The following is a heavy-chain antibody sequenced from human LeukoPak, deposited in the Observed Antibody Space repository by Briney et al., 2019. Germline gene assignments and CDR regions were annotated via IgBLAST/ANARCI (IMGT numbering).Heavy chain of an antibody. CDR3: ARSSGDFWSGYYLLDY. D-gene: IGHD3-3*01. J-gene: IGHJ4*02. V-gene: IGHV3-30-3*01. CDR2: ISYDGNYK. CDR1: GFTFSDCA. Sequence: PGGSLRLSCAASGFTFSDCAMHWVRQAPGEGLEWVSLISYDGNYKYYADSVKGRFTISRDNSKNTLYLQMNSLRAEDAAIYYCARSSGDFWSGYYLLDYWGQGTLVTVSS.